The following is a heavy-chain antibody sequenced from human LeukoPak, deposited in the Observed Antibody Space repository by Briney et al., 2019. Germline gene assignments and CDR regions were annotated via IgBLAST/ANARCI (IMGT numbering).Heavy chain of an antibody. Sequence: PGGSLTLSCAASGFTFSSHGMHWVRQAPGKGLEWVAVISYDGSNKYYADSVKGRFTISRDNSKNTLFLLMNSLRAEDTAVYYCAKDPGGGYDYYFDYWGQGTLVTVSS. D-gene: IGHD5-12*01. CDR2: ISYDGSNK. CDR3: AKDPGGGYDYYFDY. V-gene: IGHV3-30*18. J-gene: IGHJ4*02. CDR1: GFTFSSHG.